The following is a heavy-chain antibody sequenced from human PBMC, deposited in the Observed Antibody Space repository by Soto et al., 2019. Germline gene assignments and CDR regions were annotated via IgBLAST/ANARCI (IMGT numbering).Heavy chain of an antibody. CDR2: IYYSGST. Sequence: PSETLSLTCTVSGGSISSYYWSWIRQPPGKGLEWIGYIYYSGSTNYNPSLKSRVTVSVDTSKNQFSLKLSSVTAADTAVYYCARGDTAVADYYYYYGMDVWGQGTTVTVSS. CDR3: ARGDTAVADYYYYYGMDV. D-gene: IGHD6-19*01. V-gene: IGHV4-59*01. CDR1: GGSISSYY. J-gene: IGHJ6*02.